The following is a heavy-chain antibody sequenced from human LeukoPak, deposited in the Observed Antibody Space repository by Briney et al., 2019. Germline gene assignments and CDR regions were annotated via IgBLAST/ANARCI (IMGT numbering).Heavy chain of an antibody. Sequence: GGSLRLSCAASGFTFEDYTFHWVRQAPGKGLEWVSLISWDGGSTDHADSVKGRFTISRDNRERSLGLQMHGLRTEDTALYYCVKGPFKAVAARFDYWGQGTLVTVSS. CDR1: GFTFEDYT. CDR2: ISWDGGST. J-gene: IGHJ4*02. CDR3: VKGPFKAVAARFDY. V-gene: IGHV3-43*01. D-gene: IGHD6-19*01.